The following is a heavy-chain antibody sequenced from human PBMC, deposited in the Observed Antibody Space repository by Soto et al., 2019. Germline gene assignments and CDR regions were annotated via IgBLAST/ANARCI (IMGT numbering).Heavy chain of an antibody. Sequence: GGSLRLSCAAAGLNFSNHDMHWVRQVTGKALEWVSTIGTAGDTYYPVSVKGRFTVSRENAKNSLYLQMNSLRAEGTAVYYCARDGAGFYYYMDVWGKGTTVTVSS. D-gene: IGHD3-16*01. CDR1: GLNFSNHD. J-gene: IGHJ6*03. CDR3: ARDGAGFYYYMDV. V-gene: IGHV3-13*01. CDR2: IGTAGDT.